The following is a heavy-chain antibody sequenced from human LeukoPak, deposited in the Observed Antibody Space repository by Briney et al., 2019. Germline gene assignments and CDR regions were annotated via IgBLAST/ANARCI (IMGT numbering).Heavy chain of an antibody. CDR1: GFTFSNYG. V-gene: IGHV3-23*01. CDR3: AKVYHRIQRWLRRTLDY. J-gene: IGHJ4*02. Sequence: PGRSLRLSCAASGFTFSNYGMNWVRQAPRKGLEWVSSIRDSGGNTYYADSVKGRFTISRDKSKNTLYLQMNSLRAEDTAVYYCAKVYHRIQRWLRRTLDYWGQGTLVTVSS. D-gene: IGHD5-18*01. CDR2: IRDSGGNT.